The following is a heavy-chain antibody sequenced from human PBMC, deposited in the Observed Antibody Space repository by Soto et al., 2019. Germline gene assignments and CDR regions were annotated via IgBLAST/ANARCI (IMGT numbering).Heavy chain of an antibody. D-gene: IGHD3-22*01. Sequence: EVQLLESGGGLVQPGGSLRLSCAASGFTFSSYALSWVRQAPGKGLEWISAICGSGVNTYYTDSVKGRFTISRDNSKNMVYMQMNSLRAEDTALYYCTRRKADSSGFDSWGQGTLVTVSS. CDR3: TRRKADSSGFDS. CDR1: GFTFSSYA. CDR2: ICGSGVNT. J-gene: IGHJ4*02. V-gene: IGHV3-23*01.